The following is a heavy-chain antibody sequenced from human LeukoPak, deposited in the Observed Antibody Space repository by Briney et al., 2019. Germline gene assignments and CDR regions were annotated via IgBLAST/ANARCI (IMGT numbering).Heavy chain of an antibody. D-gene: IGHD3-9*01. Sequence: GGSLRLSCAASGFTFSSYAMHWVRQAPGKGLEWVAVISYDGSNKYYADSVKGRFTISRDNSKNTLYLQMNSLRAEDTAVYYCARDEYYDILTGYDIGDYWGQGTLVTVSS. J-gene: IGHJ4*02. CDR2: ISYDGSNK. V-gene: IGHV3-30*04. CDR3: ARDEYYDILTGYDIGDY. CDR1: GFTFSSYA.